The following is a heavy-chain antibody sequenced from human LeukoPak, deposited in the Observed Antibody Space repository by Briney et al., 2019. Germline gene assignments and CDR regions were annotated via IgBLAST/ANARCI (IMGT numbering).Heavy chain of an antibody. V-gene: IGHV3-23*01. J-gene: IGHJ4*02. CDR1: GFTFSSYE. CDR3: AKTSQYSSGWFDY. Sequence: GGSLRLSCAASGFTFSSYEMNWVRQAPGKGLEWVSTISGSGGSTYYVDSVKGRFTISRDNSRNTLDIEMNSLRPEDTAVYYCAKTSQYSSGWFDYWGQGTLVTVSS. CDR2: ISGSGGST. D-gene: IGHD6-19*01.